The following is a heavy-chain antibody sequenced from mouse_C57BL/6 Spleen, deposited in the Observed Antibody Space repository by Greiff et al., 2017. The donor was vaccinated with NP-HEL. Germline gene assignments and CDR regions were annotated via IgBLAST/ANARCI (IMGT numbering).Heavy chain of an antibody. Sequence: EVKLVESGGGLVKPGGSLKLSCAASGFTFSSYAMSWVRQTPEKRLEWVATISDGGSYTYYPDNVKGRLTISRDNAKNNLYLQMSHLKSEDTAVYYRSREDAMDYWGQGTSVTVSS. J-gene: IGHJ4*01. CDR3: SREDAMDY. V-gene: IGHV5-4*01. CDR1: GFTFSSYA. CDR2: ISDGGSYT.